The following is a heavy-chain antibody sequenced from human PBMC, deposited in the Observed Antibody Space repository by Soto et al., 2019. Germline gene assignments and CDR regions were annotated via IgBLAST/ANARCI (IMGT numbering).Heavy chain of an antibody. CDR3: ARDHLEYSSSWYRPYYYGMDV. CDR2: IYTSGST. CDR1: GGSISSYY. V-gene: IGHV4-4*07. D-gene: IGHD6-13*01. Sequence: QVQLQESGPGLVKPSETLSLTCTVSGGSISSYYWSWIRQPAGKGLEWIGRIYTSGSTNYNPSLKSRVTMSVDTSKNQFSLKLSSVTAADTAVYYCARDHLEYSSSWYRPYYYGMDVWGQGTTVTVSS. J-gene: IGHJ6*02.